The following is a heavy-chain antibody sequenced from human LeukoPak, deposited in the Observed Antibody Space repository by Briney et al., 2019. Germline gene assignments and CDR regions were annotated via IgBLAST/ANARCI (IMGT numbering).Heavy chain of an antibody. D-gene: IGHD1-26*01. V-gene: IGHV3-30*18. Sequence: GGSLRLSCAASAFTFRTYAMHLVRQAPGKGLEWVAVISDDGSYQYYADSVKGRFPISRDNSKNTLWLQMTSLRAEDTAMYYCAKVLFTGSYAFDIWGQGTMVTVSS. CDR2: ISDDGSYQ. CDR1: AFTFRTYA. J-gene: IGHJ3*02. CDR3: AKVLFTGSYAFDI.